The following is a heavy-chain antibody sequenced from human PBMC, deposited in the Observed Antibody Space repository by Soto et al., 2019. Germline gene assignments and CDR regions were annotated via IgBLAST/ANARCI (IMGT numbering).Heavy chain of an antibody. Sequence: GGSLRLSCAVSGFNFRSHSMSWDRQAPGKGLEWVSYVSSSGKTIYYADSVKGRFTISRDNAKNSLYLQMNSLRDDDTAVYYCARGITIFGVDQYYFDSWGQGTLVTVSS. D-gene: IGHD3-3*01. V-gene: IGHV3-48*02. CDR2: VSSSGKTI. J-gene: IGHJ4*02. CDR3: ARGITIFGVDQYYFDS. CDR1: GFNFRSHS.